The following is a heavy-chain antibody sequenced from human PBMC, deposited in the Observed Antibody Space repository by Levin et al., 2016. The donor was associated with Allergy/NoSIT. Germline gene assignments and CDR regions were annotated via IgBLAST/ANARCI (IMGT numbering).Heavy chain of an antibody. J-gene: IGHJ6*03. CDR2: IIPVFGTT. V-gene: IGHV1-69*01. CDR3: AKNAYMDV. Sequence: WVRQAPGQGLEWMGGIIPVFGTTNYTQKFQGRVTINADESTSTAYMELRSLRSEDTAVYYCAKNAYMDVWGKGTTVTVSS.